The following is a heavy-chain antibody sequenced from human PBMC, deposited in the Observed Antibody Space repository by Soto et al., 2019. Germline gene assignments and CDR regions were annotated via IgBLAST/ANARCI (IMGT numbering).Heavy chain of an antibody. J-gene: IGHJ4*02. V-gene: IGHV3-48*02. Sequence: GGSLRLSCAASGFTFSSYSMNWVRQAPGKGLEWVSYISSSSSTIYYADSVKGRFTISRDNAKNSLYLQMNSLRDEDTAVYYCARDARCLREGDTDFDYWGQGTLVTVSS. CDR3: ARDARCLREGDTDFDY. CDR2: ISSSSSTI. D-gene: IGHD3-16*01. CDR1: GFTFSSYS.